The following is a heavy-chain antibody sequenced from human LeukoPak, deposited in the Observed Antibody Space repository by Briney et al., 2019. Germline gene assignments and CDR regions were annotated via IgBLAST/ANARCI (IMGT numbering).Heavy chain of an antibody. J-gene: IGHJ3*02. CDR2: ISSSSSYT. CDR1: GFTFSDYY. D-gene: IGHD3-10*01. V-gene: IGHV3-11*06. CDR3: ARVHPSRGIGDAFDI. Sequence: GGSLRLSCAASGFTFSDYYMSWIRQAPGKGLEWVSYISSSSSYTNYADSVKGRFTISRDNAKNSLYLQMISLRAEDTAVYYCARVHPSRGIGDAFDIWGQGTMVTVSS.